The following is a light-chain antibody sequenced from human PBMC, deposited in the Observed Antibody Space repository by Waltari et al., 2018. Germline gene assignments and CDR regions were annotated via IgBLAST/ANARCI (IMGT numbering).Light chain of an antibody. J-gene: IGKJ4*01. Sequence: EVVLTQSPVTLSLAAGERATLSCRPSESVSNYLAWYQQKPGQSPRLLIYDTSKRATGIPARFSGSGYGTDFTLTINNLEAEDFALYYCQQGSILPLTFGGGTNVEIK. CDR1: ESVSNY. V-gene: IGKV3-11*01. CDR3: QQGSILPLT. CDR2: DTS.